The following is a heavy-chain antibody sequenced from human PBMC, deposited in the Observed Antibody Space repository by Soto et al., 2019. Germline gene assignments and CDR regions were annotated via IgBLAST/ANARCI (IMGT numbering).Heavy chain of an antibody. CDR2: ISGSGGST. D-gene: IGHD6-13*01. V-gene: IGHV3-23*01. CDR1: GFTFSSYA. Sequence: EVQLLESGGGLVQPGGSLRLSCAASGFTFSSYAMSWVRQAPGKGLEWVSAISGSGGSTYYADSVKGRFTISRDNSKNTLYLQMNSLRAEDTAVYYCAKSLGYSSSWYYYYGMDVWCQGTTVTVSS. J-gene: IGHJ6*02. CDR3: AKSLGYSSSWYYYYGMDV.